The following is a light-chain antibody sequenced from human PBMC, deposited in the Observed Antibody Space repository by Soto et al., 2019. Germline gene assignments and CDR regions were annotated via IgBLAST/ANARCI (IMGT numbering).Light chain of an antibody. CDR2: AAS. CDR3: LQDYGFPWT. CDR1: QDVRNY. Sequence: AIQMTQSPSSLSASVGDRVTISCRASQDVRNYLGWYQQKPGKAPKLLIYAASTLQSGVPSRFSGSGSGTDFTLTISSLQPEDFASYFCLQDYGFPWTFGQGTKVEVK. V-gene: IGKV1-6*01. J-gene: IGKJ1*01.